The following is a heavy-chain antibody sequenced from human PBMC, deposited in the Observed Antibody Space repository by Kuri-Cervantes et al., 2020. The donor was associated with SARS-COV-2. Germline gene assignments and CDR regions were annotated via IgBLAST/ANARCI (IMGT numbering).Heavy chain of an antibody. CDR1: GFTFSSYA. V-gene: IGHV3-23*01. CDR3: AKWGGYCSGGSCSLPFQH. D-gene: IGHD2-15*01. J-gene: IGHJ1*01. Sequence: LSLTCAASGFTFSSYAMSWVRQAPGKGLEWVPAISGSGGSTYYADSVKGRFTISRDNSKNTLYLQMNSLRAEDTAVYYCAKWGGYCSGGSCSLPFQHWGQGTLVTDSS. CDR2: ISGSGGST.